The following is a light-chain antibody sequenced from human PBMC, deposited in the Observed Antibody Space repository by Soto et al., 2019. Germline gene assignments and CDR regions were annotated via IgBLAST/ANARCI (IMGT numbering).Light chain of an antibody. CDR2: AAS. J-gene: IGKJ5*01. Sequence: EIVLTQSPGTLSLSPGERATLSCRASQSVTNNQLAWFRQKPGQAPRLLFYAASNRATGVPARFSGSGSGTEFTLAISSLQSEDSAVYYCQQYHNWPITFGQGTRLEIK. V-gene: IGKV3-15*01. CDR3: QQYHNWPIT. CDR1: QSVTNN.